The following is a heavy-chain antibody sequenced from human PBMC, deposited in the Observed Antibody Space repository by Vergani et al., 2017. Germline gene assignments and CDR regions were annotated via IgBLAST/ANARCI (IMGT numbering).Heavy chain of an antibody. D-gene: IGHD6-19*01. J-gene: IGHJ6*03. CDR2: ISSSSSTI. CDR1: GFTFSSYS. Sequence: EVQLVESGGGLVQPGGSLRLSCAASGFTFSSYSMNWVRQAPGKGLEWVSYISSSSSTIYYADSVKGRFTISRDNGKNSLYLQMDSLRGEDTAVYYCAGFEWLVHNYYYYMDVWGKGTTVTVSS. CDR3: AGFEWLVHNYYYYMDV. V-gene: IGHV3-48*01.